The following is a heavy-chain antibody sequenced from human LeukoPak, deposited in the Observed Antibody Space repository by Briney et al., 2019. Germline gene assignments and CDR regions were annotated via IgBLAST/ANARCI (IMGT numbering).Heavy chain of an antibody. V-gene: IGHV3-48*03. D-gene: IGHD3-22*01. CDR2: ISSSGRST. J-gene: IGHJ4*02. CDR3: ARDYYDAFDY. Sequence: GGSLRLSCAASGLTFSRYEMNWVRQAPGKGLEWVSYISSSGRSTYYADSVKGRFTISRDNAKNSLYLQMNSLRAGDTAVYYCARDYYDAFDYWGQGSLVTVSS. CDR1: GLTFSRYE.